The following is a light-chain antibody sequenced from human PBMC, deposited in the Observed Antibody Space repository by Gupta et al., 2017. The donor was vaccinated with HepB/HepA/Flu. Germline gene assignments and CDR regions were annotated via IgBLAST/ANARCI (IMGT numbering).Light chain of an antibody. CDR3: QQTYTLPQT. CDR2: GAS. J-gene: IGKJ3*01. V-gene: IGKV1-39*01. Sequence: DIQMTQSTSSLSSSVGDRVNINCRASQNIDSYLNWYQQTPGKAPKLLLYGASSLQGGGPSRFSGSGSGTDFTLTVSSLQPEDFATYYCQQTYTLPQTFGPGTKVAFK. CDR1: QNIDSY.